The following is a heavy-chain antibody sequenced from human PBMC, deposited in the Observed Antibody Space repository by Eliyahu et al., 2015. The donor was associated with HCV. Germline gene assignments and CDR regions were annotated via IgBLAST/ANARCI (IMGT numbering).Heavy chain of an antibody. Sequence: EVQLLESGGGLVQPGGSLRLSCAASGFTFSSYAMSWVRQAPGKGLEWVSAISGSGGSTYYADSVKGRFTISRDNSKNTLYLQMNSLRAEDTAVYYCAKDQIRAMVQGGHFDYWGQGTLVTVSS. J-gene: IGHJ4*02. CDR2: ISGSGGST. V-gene: IGHV3-23*01. D-gene: IGHD3-10*01. CDR1: GFTFSSYA. CDR3: AKDQIRAMVQGGHFDY.